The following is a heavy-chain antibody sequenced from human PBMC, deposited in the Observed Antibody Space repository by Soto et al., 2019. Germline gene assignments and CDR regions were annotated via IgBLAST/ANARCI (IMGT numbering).Heavy chain of an antibody. D-gene: IGHD5-18*01. J-gene: IGHJ4*02. CDR1: GASINNYF. CDR2: ISHGGSA. V-gene: IGHV4-59*12. Sequence: SETLSLTCTASGASINNYFWSWIRQPPEKGLEWIGYISHGGSAVYDPSLKSRVTISMDTSKNQFSLKLTSVTAADTAVYYCARAHSSGYVFLGFWGQGILVTVSS. CDR3: ARAHSSGYVFLGF.